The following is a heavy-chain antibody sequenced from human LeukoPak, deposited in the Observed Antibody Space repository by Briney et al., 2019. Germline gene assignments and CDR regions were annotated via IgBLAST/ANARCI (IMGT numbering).Heavy chain of an antibody. CDR1: GGSISSSSYY. CDR3: ARRYSSSWYVWFDP. J-gene: IGHJ5*02. CDR2: IYYSGST. D-gene: IGHD6-13*01. Sequence: SETLSLTCTVSGGSISSSSYYWGWIRQPPGKGLAWIGSIYYSGSTYYNPSLKSRVTISVDTSKNQFSLKLSSVTAADTAVYYCARRYSSSWYVWFDPWGQGTLVTVSS. V-gene: IGHV4-39*01.